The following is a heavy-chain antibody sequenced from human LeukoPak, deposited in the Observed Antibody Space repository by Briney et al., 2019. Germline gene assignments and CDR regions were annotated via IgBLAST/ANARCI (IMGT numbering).Heavy chain of an antibody. V-gene: IGHV3-30*18. J-gene: IGHJ4*02. D-gene: IGHD5-18*01. CDR2: ISYDGSNK. CDR1: GFTFSSYG. Sequence: GGSLRLSCAASGFTFSSYGMHWVRQAPGKGLEWVAVISYDGSNKYYADSVKGRFTISRDNSKNMLYLQMNSLRAEDTAVYYCAKGRGYSYGGSVLDYWGQGTLVTVSS. CDR3: AKGRGYSYGGSVLDY.